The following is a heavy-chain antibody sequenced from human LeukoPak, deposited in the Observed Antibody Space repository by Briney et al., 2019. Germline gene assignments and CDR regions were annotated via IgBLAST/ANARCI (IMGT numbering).Heavy chain of an antibody. D-gene: IGHD3-22*01. V-gene: IGHV7-4-1*02. Sequence: ASVKVSCKASGYTFTTYPINWVRQAPGQGLEWMGWIDTNTGSPTYAQGLTGRFVFSLDTSVSTAFLQINSLEAEDAALYFRVRGTDTTGYFNYWGQGTLVTVSS. CDR1: GYTFTTYP. CDR3: VRGTDTTGYFNY. J-gene: IGHJ4*02. CDR2: IDTNTGSP.